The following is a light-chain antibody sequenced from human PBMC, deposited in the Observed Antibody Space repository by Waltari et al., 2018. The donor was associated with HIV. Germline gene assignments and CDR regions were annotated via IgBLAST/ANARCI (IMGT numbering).Light chain of an antibody. Sequence: QSALTQPASVSGSPGQSFTISCTGTSSDVGGYNYVSWYQQPPGKAPKLMIYDVSNRPSVVSNRFSGSKSGNTASLTISGLQAEDEAEYYCSSYTSSRGVVFGGGTKLTVL. CDR3: SSYTSSRGVV. J-gene: IGLJ2*01. CDR1: SSDVGGYNY. CDR2: DVS. V-gene: IGLV2-14*01.